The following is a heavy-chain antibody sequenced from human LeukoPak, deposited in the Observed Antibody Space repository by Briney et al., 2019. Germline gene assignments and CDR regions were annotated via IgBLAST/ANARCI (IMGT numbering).Heavy chain of an antibody. Sequence: GGALRLSCAASGFTFSSYAMHWVRQAPGKGLEDVSAISSNGGSTYYANSVKGRFTISRDNSKNTLYLQMGSLRAQDMAVYYCAREGDYYYYMDVWGKGTTVTVSS. D-gene: IGHD3-16*01. V-gene: IGHV3-64*01. CDR2: ISSNGGST. CDR3: AREGDYYYYMDV. J-gene: IGHJ6*03. CDR1: GFTFSSYA.